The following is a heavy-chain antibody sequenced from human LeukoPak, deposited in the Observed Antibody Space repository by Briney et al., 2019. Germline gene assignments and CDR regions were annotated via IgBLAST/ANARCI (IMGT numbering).Heavy chain of an antibody. J-gene: IGHJ4*02. CDR2: IYPSGST. V-gene: IGHV4-4*09. Sequence: SETLSLTCTVSGGSICSYYWSWIRRPPGKGLEWIGYIYPSGSTNYNPSLKSRVTISVDTSKNQFSLKLSSVTAADTAVYYCARHGSGSYLDDFDYWGQGTLVTVSS. CDR1: GGSICSYY. CDR3: ARHGSGSYLDDFDY. D-gene: IGHD1-26*01.